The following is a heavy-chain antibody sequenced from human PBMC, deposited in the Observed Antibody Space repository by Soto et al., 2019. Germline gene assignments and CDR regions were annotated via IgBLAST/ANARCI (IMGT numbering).Heavy chain of an antibody. D-gene: IGHD3-10*01. V-gene: IGHV3-48*02. Sequence: EVQLVESGGGLVQPGGSLRLSCAASGFTFSLYSRSWVRPAPGKGLEWVPYISRSSTGIHYADPVKARFTISRDDAPNSMHLQMNSLRDGDTAVYYCARAVTWGLDVWGQGTTVSISS. CDR3: ARAVTWGLDV. CDR2: ISRSSTGI. J-gene: IGHJ6*02. CDR1: GFTFSLYS.